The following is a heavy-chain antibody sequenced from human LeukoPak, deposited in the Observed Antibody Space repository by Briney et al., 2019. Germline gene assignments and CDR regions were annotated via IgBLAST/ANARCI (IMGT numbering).Heavy chain of an antibody. D-gene: IGHD2-15*01. Sequence: GASVKVSCKASGYTFTGYYMHWVRQAPGQGLEWVGWISAYNGNTNYAQKLQGRVTMTTDTSTSTAYMELRSLRSDDTAVYYCARDSCSGGSCHRDYWGQGTLVTVPS. V-gene: IGHV1-18*04. CDR1: GYTFTGYY. CDR2: ISAYNGNT. CDR3: ARDSCSGGSCHRDY. J-gene: IGHJ4*02.